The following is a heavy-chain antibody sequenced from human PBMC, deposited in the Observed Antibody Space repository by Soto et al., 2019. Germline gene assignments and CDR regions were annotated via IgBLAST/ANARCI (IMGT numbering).Heavy chain of an antibody. V-gene: IGHV3-30-3*01. Sequence: QVQLVESGGGVVQPGRSLRLSCAASGFTFSSYAMHWVRQAPGKGLEWVAVISYDGSNKYYADSVKGRFTISRDNSKNTLYLQMNSLRAEDTAVYYCARDMHGYSGYDSDFDYWGQGTLVTVSS. CDR3: ARDMHGYSGYDSDFDY. D-gene: IGHD5-12*01. J-gene: IGHJ4*02. CDR1: GFTFSSYA. CDR2: ISYDGSNK.